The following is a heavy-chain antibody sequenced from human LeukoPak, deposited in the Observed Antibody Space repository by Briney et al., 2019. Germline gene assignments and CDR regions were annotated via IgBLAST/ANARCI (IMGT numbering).Heavy chain of an antibody. J-gene: IGHJ3*02. CDR2: VSAIGGST. Sequence: GGSLRLSCAASGFTFGSHAMTWVRQAPGKGLEWVSVVSAIGGSTYYADSVKGRFTISRDNAKNSLYLQMNSLRAEDTAVYYCARQRAIVVVPAAKGAFDIWGQGTLVTVSS. V-gene: IGHV3-23*01. D-gene: IGHD2-2*01. CDR3: ARQRAIVVVPAAKGAFDI. CDR1: GFTFGSHA.